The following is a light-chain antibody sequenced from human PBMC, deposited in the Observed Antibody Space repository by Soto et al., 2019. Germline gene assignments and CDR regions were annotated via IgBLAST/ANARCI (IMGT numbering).Light chain of an antibody. V-gene: IGKV3-20*01. CDR3: QPYGSSPPIT. CDR1: QSVSSY. Sequence: EIVLTQSPGTLSLSPGERATLSCRASQSVSSYLAWYQQKPGQAPRLLIYGASNRATGIPDRFSGSGSGKDFTLIISGLEPEDFAVYCCQPYGSSPPITFGPGTKVDIQ. CDR2: GAS. J-gene: IGKJ3*01.